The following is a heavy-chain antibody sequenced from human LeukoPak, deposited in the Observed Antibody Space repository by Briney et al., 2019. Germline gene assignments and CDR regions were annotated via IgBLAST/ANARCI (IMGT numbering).Heavy chain of an antibody. CDR2: IYYDGSNI. Sequence: GRSLTLSGAASEFTFTTYGMHWVRQAPGKGLEWVAFIYYDGSNIYYADYVKGRFTTSRDISKNTLYLQMDSLRAEDTAIYYCARDWKTNSFDYWGQGTLVTVSS. J-gene: IGHJ4*02. CDR3: ARDWKTNSFDY. D-gene: IGHD1-1*01. V-gene: IGHV3-33*01. CDR1: EFTFTTYG.